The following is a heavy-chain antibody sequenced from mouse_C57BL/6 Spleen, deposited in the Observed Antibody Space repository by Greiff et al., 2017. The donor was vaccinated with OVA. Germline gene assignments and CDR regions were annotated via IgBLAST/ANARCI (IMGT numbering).Heavy chain of an antibody. CDR1: GYTFTSYW. CDR2: IDPSDSET. J-gene: IGHJ2*01. CDR3: ASRYDGYFDY. Sequence: QVQLKQPGAELVRPGSSVKLSCKASGYTFTSYWMHWVKQRPIQGLEWIGNIDPSDSETHYNQKFKDKATLTVDKSSSTAYMQLSSLTAEDSAVYYCASRYDGYFDYWGQGTTLTVSS. V-gene: IGHV1-52*01. D-gene: IGHD2-3*01.